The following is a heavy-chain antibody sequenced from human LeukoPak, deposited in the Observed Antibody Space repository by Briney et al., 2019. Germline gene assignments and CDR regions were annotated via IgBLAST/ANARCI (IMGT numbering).Heavy chain of an antibody. J-gene: IGHJ3*01. D-gene: IGHD5-24*01. Sequence: ASVKVSCKAPGGTFSSYAISWVRQAPGQGLEWMGGIIPIFGTANYAQKFQGRVTITADESTSTAYMELSSLRSEDTAVYYCARGGEMATISNWGQGTMVTVSS. CDR3: ARGGEMATISN. V-gene: IGHV1-69*01. CDR2: IIPIFGTA. CDR1: GGTFSSYA.